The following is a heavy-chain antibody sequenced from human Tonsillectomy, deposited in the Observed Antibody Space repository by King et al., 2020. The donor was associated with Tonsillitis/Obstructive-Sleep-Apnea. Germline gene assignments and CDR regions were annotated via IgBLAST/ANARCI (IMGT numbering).Heavy chain of an antibody. Sequence: QLVQSGAEVKKPGSSVKVSCKASGGTFSSYAISWVRQAPGQGLEWMGRIIPILGIANYAQKFQGRVTITADKSTSTAYMELSSLRSEDTAVYYCARDVVDTAMVTTDRGYWGQGPLVTVSS. CDR1: GGTFSSYA. CDR3: ARDVVDTAMVTTDRGY. D-gene: IGHD5-18*01. V-gene: IGHV1-69*04. CDR2: IIPILGIA. J-gene: IGHJ4*02.